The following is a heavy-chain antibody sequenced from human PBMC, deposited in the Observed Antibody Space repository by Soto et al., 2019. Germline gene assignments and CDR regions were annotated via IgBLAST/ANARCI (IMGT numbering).Heavy chain of an antibody. CDR2: IYASGSP. Sequence: SETLSLTCSVSGYSISSGYYWSWVRQPPGHELEWIGYIYASGSPYYNPSLRSRVTISADASKNQIPLKLTSPTAADTAVYYCARGVGSSPPRYWGRGTLVTVSS. V-gene: IGHV4-61*01. J-gene: IGHJ4*02. D-gene: IGHD1-26*01. CDR3: ARGVGSSPPRY. CDR1: GYSISSGYY.